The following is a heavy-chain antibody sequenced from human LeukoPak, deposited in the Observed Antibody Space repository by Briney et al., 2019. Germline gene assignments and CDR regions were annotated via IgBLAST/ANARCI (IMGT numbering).Heavy chain of an antibody. D-gene: IGHD6-19*01. CDR1: GGSXXDYD. V-gene: IGHV4-34*01. J-gene: IGHJ3*01. CDR2: INHSGST. Sequence: ETLSLTCXISGGSXXDYDWSWIRQPPGKGLEWLGQINHSGSTNYNPSFQSRITLSIDKSKSHFSLNLSSVTAADTAVYYCARPGSGWAYDAFDVWGQGTVVTVSS. CDR3: ARPGSGWAYDAFDV.